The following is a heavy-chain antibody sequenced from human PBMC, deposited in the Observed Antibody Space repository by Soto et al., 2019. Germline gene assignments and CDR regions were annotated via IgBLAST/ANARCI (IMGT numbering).Heavy chain of an antibody. V-gene: IGHV4-31*03. CDR2: IYYSGST. Sequence: TLSLTCTVSGGSISSGGYYWSSIRQHPGKGLEWIGYIYYSGSTYYNPSLKSRVTISVDTSKNQFSLKLSSVTAADTAVYYCATSPTMVRGGPFDYWGQGTLVTVSS. CDR3: ATSPTMVRGGPFDY. CDR1: GGSISSGGYY. J-gene: IGHJ4*02. D-gene: IGHD3-10*01.